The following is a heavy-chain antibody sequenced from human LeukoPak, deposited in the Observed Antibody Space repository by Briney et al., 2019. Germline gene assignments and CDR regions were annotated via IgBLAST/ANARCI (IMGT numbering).Heavy chain of an antibody. CDR3: ARESGSSGWIPVLRSSPYYYYGMDV. Sequence: GASVKVSCKASGYTFTSYGISWVRQAPGQGLEWMGWISAYNGDTNYAQKLQGRVTMTTDTSTSTDYMELRSLRSDDTAVYYCARESGSSGWIPVLRSSPYYYYGMDVWGQGTTVTVSS. D-gene: IGHD6-19*01. V-gene: IGHV1-18*01. CDR1: GYTFTSYG. J-gene: IGHJ6*02. CDR2: ISAYNGDT.